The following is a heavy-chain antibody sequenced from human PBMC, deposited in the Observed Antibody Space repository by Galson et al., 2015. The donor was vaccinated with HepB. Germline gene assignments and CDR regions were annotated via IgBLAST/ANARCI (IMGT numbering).Heavy chain of an antibody. CDR1: GGTFSSYA. Sequence: SVKVSCKASGGTFSSYAISWVRQAPGQGLEWMGRIIPILGIANYAQKFQGRVTITADKSTSTAYMELSSLRSADTAVYYCAREGEEDIVVVVAATPRNYYFDYWGQGTLVTVSS. J-gene: IGHJ4*02. CDR2: IIPILGIA. V-gene: IGHV1-69*04. D-gene: IGHD2-15*01. CDR3: AREGEEDIVVVVAATPRNYYFDY.